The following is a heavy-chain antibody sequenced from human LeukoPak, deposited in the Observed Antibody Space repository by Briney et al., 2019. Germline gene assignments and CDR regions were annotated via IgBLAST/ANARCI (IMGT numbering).Heavy chain of an antibody. V-gene: IGHV1-69*13. CDR2: IIPIFGSA. CDR1: GDTFSSYT. CDR3: ARVDILTGYYFFDY. J-gene: IGHJ4*02. Sequence: SVKVSCKASGDTFSSYTISWVRQAPGQGLEWMGGIIPIFGSANYAQKFQGRVTITADESTSTAYMELSSLRSEDTAMYYCARVDILTGYYFFDYWGQGTLVTVSS. D-gene: IGHD3-9*01.